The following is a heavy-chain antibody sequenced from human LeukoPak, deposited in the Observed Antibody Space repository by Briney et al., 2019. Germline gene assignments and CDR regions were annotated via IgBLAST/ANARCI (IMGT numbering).Heavy chain of an antibody. CDR2: INPSGGST. V-gene: IGHV1-46*01. CDR3: ARDPSEYYYDSSGYSPPDY. CDR1: GYTFTSYY. Sequence: GASVKVSCKESGYTFTSYYMHWVRQAPGQGLEWMGLINPSGGSTSYAQKFQGRVTMTRDTSTSTVYMELSSLRSEDTAVYYCARDPSEYYYDSSGYSPPDYWGQGTLVTVSS. D-gene: IGHD3-22*01. J-gene: IGHJ4*02.